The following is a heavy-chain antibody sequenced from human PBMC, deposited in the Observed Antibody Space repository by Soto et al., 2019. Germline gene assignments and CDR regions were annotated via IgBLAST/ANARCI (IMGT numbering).Heavy chain of an antibody. Sequence: EVRLLESGGGLVKPGGSLRLSGATSGLTFSNYAMSWVRQAPGGGLEWVSSMSGSSRTTYNADSGRGRFTISRDRSKNTLYLPLSSLRAEDTALYYCAKNQERELPRVIDFWGQGTLVNVSS. CDR3: AKNQERELPRVIDF. J-gene: IGHJ4*02. D-gene: IGHD1-7*01. CDR2: MSGSSRTT. CDR1: GLTFSNYA. V-gene: IGHV3-23*01.